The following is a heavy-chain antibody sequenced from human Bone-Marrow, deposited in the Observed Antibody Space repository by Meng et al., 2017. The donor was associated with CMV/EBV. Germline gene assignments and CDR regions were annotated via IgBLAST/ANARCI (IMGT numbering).Heavy chain of an antibody. V-gene: IGHV3-74*01. J-gene: IGHJ4*02. CDR2: INSDGSST. Sequence: GESLKISCAASGFTFSSYWMHWVRQAPGKGLVWVSRINSDGSSTSYADSVKGRFTISRDNAKNTLYLQMNSLRAEDTAVYYCAKGEGIAARRSYYFDYWGQGTLVTVSS. CDR3: AKGEGIAARRSYYFDY. CDR1: GFTFSSYW. D-gene: IGHD6-6*01.